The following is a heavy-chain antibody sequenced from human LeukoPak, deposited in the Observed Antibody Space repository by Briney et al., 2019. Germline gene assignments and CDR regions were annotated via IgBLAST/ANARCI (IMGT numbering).Heavy chain of an antibody. Sequence: GASVKVSCKASGYTFTAYYIHWVRQAPGQGLEWMGRINPKSGGADHAEKFQGRVTMSRETSMSTVYLEVNNVGSDDTAVYYCSRGGSTVDMSYFQYWGQGTLVTVSS. CDR2: INPKSGGA. CDR3: SRGGSTVDMSYFQY. CDR1: GYTFTAYY. D-gene: IGHD2-8*02. J-gene: IGHJ4*02. V-gene: IGHV1-2*06.